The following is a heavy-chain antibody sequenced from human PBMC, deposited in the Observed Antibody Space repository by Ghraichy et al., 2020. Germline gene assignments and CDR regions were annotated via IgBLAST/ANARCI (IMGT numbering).Heavy chain of an antibody. V-gene: IGHV4-59*01. CDR1: GGSISSYY. J-gene: IGHJ5*02. D-gene: IGHD1-26*01. CDR2: IFHSGAT. Sequence: SETLSLTCTVSGGSISSYYWSWIRQPPGKGLEWIGFIFHSGATNYNPSLKSRVTLSLDTSKNQFSLKLNSVTAADTAMYYCARGGASSKWFYLWGQGTLVTVSS. CDR3: ARGGASSKWFYL.